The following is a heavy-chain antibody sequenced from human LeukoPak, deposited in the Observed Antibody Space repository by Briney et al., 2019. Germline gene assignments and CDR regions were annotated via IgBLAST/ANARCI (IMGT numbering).Heavy chain of an antibody. V-gene: IGHV3-21*01. J-gene: IGHJ4*02. Sequence: GGSLRLSCAASGFTFSSYSMNWVRQAPGEGLEWVSSISSSSSYIYYADSVKGRFTISRDNAKNSLYLQMNSLRAEDTAVYYCARDHSGWYDYWGQGTLVTVSS. CDR2: ISSSSSYI. CDR3: ARDHSGWYDY. D-gene: IGHD6-19*01. CDR1: GFTFSSYS.